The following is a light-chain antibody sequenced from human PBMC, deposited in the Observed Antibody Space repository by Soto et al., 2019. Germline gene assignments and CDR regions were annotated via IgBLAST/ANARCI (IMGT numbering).Light chain of an antibody. J-gene: IGLJ7*01. CDR1: SSNIGSNY. CDR2: RNN. V-gene: IGLV1-47*01. CDR3: AAWDDSLSGPV. Sequence: QSVLTQPPSASGTPGQRVTISCSGSSSNIGSNYVYWYQQLPGTAPKLLIYRNNQRPSGVPDRFSGSKSGTSASLAISGLPSEDVADYYCAAWDDSLSGPVFGGGTQLTVL.